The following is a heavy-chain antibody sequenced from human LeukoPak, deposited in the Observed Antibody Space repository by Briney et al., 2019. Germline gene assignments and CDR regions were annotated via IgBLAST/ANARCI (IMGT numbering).Heavy chain of an antibody. V-gene: IGHV3-7*01. Sequence: GGSLRLSCVASGFTFSSYWMSWVRQAPGKGLEWVANIKQDGSEKYYVDSVKGRFTISRDNAKNSLYLQMNSLRAEDTAVYYCARCPLAWSGYWFDYWGQGTLVTVSS. CDR2: IKQDGSEK. CDR3: ARCPLAWSGYWFDY. CDR1: GFTFSSYW. D-gene: IGHD3-3*01. J-gene: IGHJ4*02.